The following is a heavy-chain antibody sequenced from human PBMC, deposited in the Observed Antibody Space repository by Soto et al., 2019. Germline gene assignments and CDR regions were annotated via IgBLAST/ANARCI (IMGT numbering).Heavy chain of an antibody. CDR3: ARDFAYFDS. D-gene: IGHD3-3*01. CDR2: VYHTGRT. V-gene: IGHV4-61*01. J-gene: IGHJ4*02. Sequence: QVQLQESGPGLVKPSETLSLTCTVSGGSFKSGSYSWSWIRQPPGKCLEWIGYVYHTGRTGYNPALKSRVSTSMDTSKNQFSLNLDSVTAADTAVYFCARDFAYFDSWGQGTLVTVSS. CDR1: GGSFKSGSYS.